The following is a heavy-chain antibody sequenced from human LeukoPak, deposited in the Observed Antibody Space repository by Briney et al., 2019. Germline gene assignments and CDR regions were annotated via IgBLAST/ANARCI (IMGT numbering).Heavy chain of an antibody. CDR2: IYSGGST. D-gene: IGHD3-10*01. CDR1: EFTVSVNY. Sequence: PGGSLRLSCAASEFTVSVNYMSWVRQAPGKGLEWVSFIYSGGSTYYADSVKGRFTISRDNAKNSLYLQMNSLRAEDTAVYYCARGIRWFGELLFWGQGTLVTVSS. J-gene: IGHJ4*02. V-gene: IGHV3-53*01. CDR3: ARGIRWFGELLF.